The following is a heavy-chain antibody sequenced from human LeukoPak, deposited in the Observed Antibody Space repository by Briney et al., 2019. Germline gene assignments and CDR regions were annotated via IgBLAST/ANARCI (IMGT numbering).Heavy chain of an antibody. Sequence: PGGSLRLSCAASGFTFSSYEMNWVRQAPGKGLEWVSYISSSGSSIYSADSVKGRFIISRDNAKNSLYLQMNSLRAEDTAVYYCARGWTYSGYVPDYWGQGTLVTVSS. CDR2: ISSSGSSI. CDR1: GFTFSSYE. J-gene: IGHJ4*02. D-gene: IGHD5-12*01. V-gene: IGHV3-48*03. CDR3: ARGWTYSGYVPDY.